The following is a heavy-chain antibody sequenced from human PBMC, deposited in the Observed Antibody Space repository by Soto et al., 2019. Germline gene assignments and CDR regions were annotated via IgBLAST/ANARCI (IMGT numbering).Heavy chain of an antibody. J-gene: IGHJ5*02. CDR3: ARVSSGWVHNWFDP. D-gene: IGHD6-19*01. V-gene: IGHV1-69*06. Sequence: VASVKVSCKASGGTFSSYAISWVRQAPGQGLEWMGGIIPIFGTANYAQKFQGRVTITADKSTSTAYMELSSLRSEATSVYYCARVSSGWVHNWFDPGGQGTLVTAPQ. CDR2: IIPIFGTA. CDR1: GGTFSSYA.